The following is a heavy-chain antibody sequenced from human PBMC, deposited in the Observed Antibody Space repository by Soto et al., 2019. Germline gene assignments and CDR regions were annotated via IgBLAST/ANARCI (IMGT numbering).Heavy chain of an antibody. D-gene: IGHD1-20*01. J-gene: IGHJ4*02. CDR3: AKGTHSYNWNTPRPDY. CDR2: ISYDGSNK. V-gene: IGHV3-30*18. CDR1: GFTFSSYG. Sequence: QVQLVESGGGVVQPGRSLRLSCAASGFTFSSYGMHWVRQAPGKGLEWVAVISYDGSNKYYADSVKGRFTISRDNSKNTLYLQMNSLRAEDTAVYYCAKGTHSYNWNTPRPDYWGQGTLVTVSS.